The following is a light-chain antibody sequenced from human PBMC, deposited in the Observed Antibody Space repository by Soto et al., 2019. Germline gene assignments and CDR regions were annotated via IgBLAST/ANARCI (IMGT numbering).Light chain of an antibody. CDR1: QNINMY. V-gene: IGKV1-39*01. CDR2: AAS. CDR3: QQRYSIPLT. Sequence: DVRMTEAPSSRFEFVGGRVTISCRASQNINMYLNWYQQKLGKAPKLLINAASTLQSGVPSRFSVSGSGPDFTLTITSLQREDSATYYCQQRYSIPLTFGGGTKVDI. J-gene: IGKJ4*01.